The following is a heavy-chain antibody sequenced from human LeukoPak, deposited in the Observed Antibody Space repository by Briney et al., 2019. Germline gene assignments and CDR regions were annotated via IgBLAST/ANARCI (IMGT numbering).Heavy chain of an antibody. D-gene: IGHD1-26*01. V-gene: IGHV3-21*01. CDR2: ISSSSSYI. CDR3: ARENKWELLGDYYYMDV. J-gene: IGHJ6*03. Sequence: GGSLRLSCAASGFTFSSYSMNWVRQAPGKGLEWVSSISSSSSYIYYADSVKGRFTISRDNAKNSLYLQMNSLRAEDTAVYYCARENKWELLGDYYYMDVWGKGTTVTVSS. CDR1: GFTFSSYS.